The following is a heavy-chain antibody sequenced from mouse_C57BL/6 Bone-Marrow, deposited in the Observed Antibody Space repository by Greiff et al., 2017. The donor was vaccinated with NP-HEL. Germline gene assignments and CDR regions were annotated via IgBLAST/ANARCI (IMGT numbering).Heavy chain of an antibody. CDR1: GYTFTDYE. CDR3: TTGEAFAY. CDR2: IDPETGGT. Sequence: QVQLKESGAELVRPGASVTLSCKASGYTFTDYEMHWVKQTPVHGLEWIGAIDPETGGTAYNQKFKGKAILTADKSSSTAYMELRSLTSEDSAVYYCTTGEAFAYWGQGTLGTVSA. V-gene: IGHV1-15*01. J-gene: IGHJ3*01.